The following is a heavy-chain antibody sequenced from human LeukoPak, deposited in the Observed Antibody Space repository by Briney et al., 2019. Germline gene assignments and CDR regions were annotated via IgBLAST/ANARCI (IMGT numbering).Heavy chain of an antibody. J-gene: IGHJ6*03. Sequence: SVKVSCKASGGTFSSYAISWVRQAPGQGLEWMGRIIPIFGTANYAQKFQGRVTITTDESTSTAHMELSSLRSEDTAVYYCARDVDCSSTSCYHYYYYMDVWGKGTTVTVSS. V-gene: IGHV1-69*05. D-gene: IGHD2-2*01. CDR1: GGTFSSYA. CDR2: IIPIFGTA. CDR3: ARDVDCSSTSCYHYYYYMDV.